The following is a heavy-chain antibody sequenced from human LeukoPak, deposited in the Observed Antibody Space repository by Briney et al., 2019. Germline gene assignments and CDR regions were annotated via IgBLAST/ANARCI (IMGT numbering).Heavy chain of an antibody. D-gene: IGHD6-19*01. J-gene: IGHJ4*02. CDR3: ARDVGKSGWPGNFGC. Sequence: SETLSLTCTVSAGSISSSSYYWGWIRQPPGKGLEGTGSIYYSGSTYYNPSLKRRVTITVDTSKNQLYLKLSSVTAAHTAAYHCARDVGKSGWPGNFGCCGGGSMVSVSS. V-gene: IGHV4-39*07. CDR2: IYYSGST. CDR1: AGSISSSSYY.